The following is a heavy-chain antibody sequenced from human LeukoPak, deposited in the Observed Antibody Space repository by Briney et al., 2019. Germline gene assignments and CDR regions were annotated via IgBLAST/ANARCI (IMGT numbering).Heavy chain of an antibody. J-gene: IGHJ4*02. D-gene: IGHD6-13*01. CDR3: ARERVPYSASPLDN. Sequence: GGSLRLYCAASGFTFSSYWMTWVRQAPGKGLEWVANIKQDGSEEYNVDSVKGRFTVSRDNAKNSLYLQMNSLRAEDTAVYYCARERVPYSASPLDNWGQGTLVTVSS. V-gene: IGHV3-7*01. CDR2: IKQDGSEE. CDR1: GFTFSSYW.